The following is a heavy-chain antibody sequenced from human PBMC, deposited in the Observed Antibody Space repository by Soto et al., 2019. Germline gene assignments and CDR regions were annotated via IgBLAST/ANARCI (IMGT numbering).Heavy chain of an antibody. Sequence: QMQMQESGPRLVKPSETLSLSCTVSGASIIDSYWSWIRQPPEKGLEWIGYIYFNGVARYNPSLKSRAAISRDTSKNEFSLKLTSVTAALTDIYYSARGHSDLAVSEPLYWGRGILVIVSS. D-gene: IGHD2-21*01. CDR3: ARGHSDLAVSEPLY. CDR2: IYFNGVA. V-gene: IGHV4-59*01. CDR1: GASIIDSY. J-gene: IGHJ1*01.